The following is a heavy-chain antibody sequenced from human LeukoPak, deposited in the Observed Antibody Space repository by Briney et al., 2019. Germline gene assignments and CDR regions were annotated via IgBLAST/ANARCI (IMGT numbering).Heavy chain of an antibody. D-gene: IGHD5-12*01. CDR1: GYTFTGYY. J-gene: IGHJ4*02. Sequence: ASVKVSCKASGYTFTGYYMHWVRQAPGQGLEWMGWINPNSGGTNYAQKLQGRVTMTTDTSTSTAYMELRSLRSDDTAVYYCARDLWDIVATVTDYFDYWGQGTLVTVSS. V-gene: IGHV1-2*02. CDR2: INPNSGGT. CDR3: ARDLWDIVATVTDYFDY.